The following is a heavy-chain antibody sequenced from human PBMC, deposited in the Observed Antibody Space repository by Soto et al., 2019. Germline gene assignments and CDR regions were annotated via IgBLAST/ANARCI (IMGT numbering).Heavy chain of an antibody. D-gene: IGHD4-4*01. J-gene: IGHJ1*01. CDR1: GGTFSTYP. V-gene: IGHV1-69*12. CDR2: INPIFGTA. Sequence: QVQLMQSGAEVKKPGSSVKVSCKASGGTFSTYPISWVRQAPGQGLEWMGGINPIFGTANYAQKLQGRVTITADESTTTAYMQLSSLRSDDTAVYYCARLRASNYEAYQHWGQGTLVTVSS. CDR3: ARLRASNYEAYQH.